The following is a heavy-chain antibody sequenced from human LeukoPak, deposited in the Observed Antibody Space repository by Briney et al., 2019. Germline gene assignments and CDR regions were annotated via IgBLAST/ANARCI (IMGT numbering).Heavy chain of an antibody. V-gene: IGHV4-39*02. J-gene: IGHJ4*02. D-gene: IGHD2-2*01. CDR1: GGSISSSNYY. CDR3: ARGPTYQPIDF. Sequence: RPSETLSLTCTVSGGSISSSNYYWGWIRQPPGKGLEWIASIHYSETTYYNPSLKSRVTISVDTSKSHFSLKLSSVTAADTAVYYCARGPTYQPIDFWGQGTLVTVSS. CDR2: IHYSETT.